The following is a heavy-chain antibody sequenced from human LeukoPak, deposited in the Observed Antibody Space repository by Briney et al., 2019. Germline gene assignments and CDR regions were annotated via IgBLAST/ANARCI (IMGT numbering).Heavy chain of an antibody. CDR2: INHSGST. V-gene: IGHV4-34*01. CDR1: GGSFSGYY. CDR3: ARVRLYCSSTSCYPGFDY. Sequence: SETLSLTCAVYGGSFSGYYWSWIHQPPGKGLEWIGEINHSGSTNYNPSLKSRVTISVDTSKNQFSLRLSSVTAADTAVYYCARVRLYCSSTSCYPGFDYWGQGTLVTVSS. D-gene: IGHD2-2*01. J-gene: IGHJ4*02.